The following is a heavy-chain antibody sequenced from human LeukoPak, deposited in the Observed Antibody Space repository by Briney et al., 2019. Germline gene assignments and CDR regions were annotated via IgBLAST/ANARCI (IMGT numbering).Heavy chain of an antibody. V-gene: IGHV3-74*01. Sequence: GGSLRLSCAASRFTFSVHWMHWVRQAPGKGLEWVSRINPDESDKAYADSVKGRFTISRDNAKNTLYLQMNSLRAEDTAVYYCANSPGYCTNGVCYKHDYWGQGTLVTVSS. CDR2: INPDESDK. J-gene: IGHJ4*02. CDR3: ANSPGYCTNGVCYKHDY. D-gene: IGHD2-8*01. CDR1: RFTFSVHW.